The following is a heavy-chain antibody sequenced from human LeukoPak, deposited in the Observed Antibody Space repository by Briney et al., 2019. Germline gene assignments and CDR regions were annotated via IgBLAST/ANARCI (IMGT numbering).Heavy chain of an antibody. D-gene: IGHD3-10*01. CDR2: ISGSGGST. CDR3: ARGGVDYYGSGTYYLMYYFDY. CDR1: GFTFSSYA. Sequence: GGPLRHSCAASGFTFSSYAMTWVRQAPGKGLEWVSSISGSGGSTYYADSVKGRFTISRDNSKNTLYLQMNSLRAEDTAVYFCARGGVDYYGSGTYYLMYYFDYWGQGALVTVSS. V-gene: IGHV3-23*01. J-gene: IGHJ4*02.